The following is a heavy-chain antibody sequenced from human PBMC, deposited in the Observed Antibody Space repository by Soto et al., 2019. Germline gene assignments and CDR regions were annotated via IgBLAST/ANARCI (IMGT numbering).Heavy chain of an antibody. D-gene: IGHD2-2*02. CDR2: ISYDGSNK. CDR3: LGYCSSTSCYISVAY. CDR1: WFPFHSYG. V-gene: IGHV3-30*03. J-gene: IGHJ4*02. Sequence: GSLRLSCAASWFPFHSYGMHWGPPAPVKWLEWVAVISYDGSNKYYADSVKGRFTISRDNSKNTLYLQMNSLRAEDTAVYYCLGYCSSTSCYISVAYWGQGTLVTVSS.